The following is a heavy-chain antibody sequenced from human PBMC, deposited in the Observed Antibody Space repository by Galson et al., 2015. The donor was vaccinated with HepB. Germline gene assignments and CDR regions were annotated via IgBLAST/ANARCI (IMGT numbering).Heavy chain of an antibody. CDR1: GFTFSDYY. CDR3: ARDREGHFDY. Sequence: SLRLSCAAPGFTFSDYYMSWIRQAPGKGLEWVSYISSSSSYTNYADSVKGRFTISRDNAKNSLYLQMNSLRAEDTAVYYCARDREGHFDYWGQGTLVTVSS. D-gene: IGHD1-26*01. V-gene: IGHV3-11*06. CDR2: ISSSSSYT. J-gene: IGHJ4*02.